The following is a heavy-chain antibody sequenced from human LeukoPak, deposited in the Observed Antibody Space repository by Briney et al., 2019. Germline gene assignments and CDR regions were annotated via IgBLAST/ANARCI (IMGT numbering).Heavy chain of an antibody. CDR3: ARDPYGGNSVPLDY. CDR1: GGSISSYY. V-gene: IGHV4-4*07. D-gene: IGHD4-23*01. Sequence: ASETLSLTCTVSGGSISSYYWSWIRQPAGKGLEWIGRIYTGGSTNYNPSLKSRVTISVDTSKNQFSLKLSSVTAADTAVYYCARDPYGGNSVPLDYWGQGTLVTVSS. CDR2: IYTGGST. J-gene: IGHJ4*02.